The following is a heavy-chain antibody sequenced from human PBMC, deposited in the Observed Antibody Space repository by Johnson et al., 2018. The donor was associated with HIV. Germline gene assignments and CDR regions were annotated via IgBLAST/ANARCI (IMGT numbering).Heavy chain of an antibody. Sequence: EVQLVESGGCLVQPGGSLRLSCAASGFTFSSYAMHWVRQAPGKGLEWVSVIYSGGSTYYADSVKGRFTISRDNSKNTLYLQMNSLRAEDTAVYYCARDSETYGMDAFDIWGQGTMVTVSS. J-gene: IGHJ3*02. CDR1: GFTFSSYA. CDR2: IYSGGST. CDR3: ARDSETYGMDAFDI. V-gene: IGHV3-66*01. D-gene: IGHD4-17*01.